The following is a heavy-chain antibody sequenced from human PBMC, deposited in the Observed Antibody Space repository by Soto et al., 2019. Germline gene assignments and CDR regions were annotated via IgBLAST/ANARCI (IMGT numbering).Heavy chain of an antibody. CDR2: INSDGSTT. Sequence: VGSLRLSCATSGFTFSSRWMHWVRQAPGKGLVWVSYINSDGSTTTYADSVKGRFTISRDNAKNTVYLQMNSLRVDDTAVYYCARDTSYSTDYWGQGTLVTVSS. V-gene: IGHV3-74*01. J-gene: IGHJ4*02. D-gene: IGHD2-2*01. CDR3: ARDTSYSTDY. CDR1: GFTFSSRW.